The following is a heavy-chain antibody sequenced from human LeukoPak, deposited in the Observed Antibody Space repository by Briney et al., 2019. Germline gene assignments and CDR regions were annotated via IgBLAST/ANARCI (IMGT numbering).Heavy chain of an antibody. J-gene: IGHJ4*02. V-gene: IGHV3-30*02. Sequence: PGGSLRLSCAASGFTFSSYGMHWVRQAPGKGLEWVAFIRYDGSNKYYADSVKGRFTISRDNSKNTLYLQMNSLRAEDTAVYYCAKRTSSDPEFDYWGQGTLVTVSS. CDR3: AKRTSSDPEFDY. CDR1: GFTFSSYG. CDR2: IRYDGSNK. D-gene: IGHD3-22*01.